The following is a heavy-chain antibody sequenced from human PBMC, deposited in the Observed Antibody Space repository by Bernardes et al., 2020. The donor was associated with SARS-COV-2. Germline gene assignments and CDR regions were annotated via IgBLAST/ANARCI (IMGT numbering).Heavy chain of an antibody. CDR3: ARDLVVTSCYAFDI. V-gene: IGHV3-21*01. J-gene: IGHJ3*02. CDR1: GFTFSSYS. Sequence: GGSLRLSCAASGFTFSSYSMNWVRQAPGKGLEWVSSISSSSSYIYYADSVKGRFTISRDNAKNSLYLQMNSLRAEDTAVYYCARDLVVTSCYAFDIWGQGTMVTVSS. D-gene: IGHD2-2*01. CDR2: ISSSSSYI.